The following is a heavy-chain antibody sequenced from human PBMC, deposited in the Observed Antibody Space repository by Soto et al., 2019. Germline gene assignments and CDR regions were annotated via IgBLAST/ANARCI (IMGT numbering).Heavy chain of an antibody. J-gene: IGHJ3*02. V-gene: IGHV4-61*01. Sequence: ETLSLTCTVSGGSVSSGSYYWSWIRQPPGKGLEWIGYIYYSGSTNYNPSLKSRVTISVDTSKNQFSLKLSSVTAADTAVYYCARGGDQKDAFDIWGQGTMVTVSS. CDR2: IYYSGST. CDR1: GGSVSSGSYY. CDR3: ARGGDQKDAFDI. D-gene: IGHD3-16*01.